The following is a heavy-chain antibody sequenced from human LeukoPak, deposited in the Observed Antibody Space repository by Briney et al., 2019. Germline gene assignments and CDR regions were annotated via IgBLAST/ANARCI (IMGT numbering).Heavy chain of an antibody. CDR2: ISGSGGNT. CDR1: GFTFSNFA. V-gene: IGHV3-23*01. Sequence: GGSLRLSCAASGFTFSNFAMSWVRQAPGKGLEWVSAISGSGGNTYYADSVKGRFTISRDNSKNTLYLQMNSLTAEDTAIYYCARRGSGTYYNFDYWGQRTLVTVSS. CDR3: ARRGSGTYYNFDY. D-gene: IGHD3-10*01. J-gene: IGHJ4*02.